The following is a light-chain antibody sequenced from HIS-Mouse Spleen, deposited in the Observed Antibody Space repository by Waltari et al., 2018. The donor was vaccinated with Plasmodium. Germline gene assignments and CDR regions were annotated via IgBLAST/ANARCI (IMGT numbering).Light chain of an antibody. CDR1: SSDVGGSNY. CDR3: SSYAGSNNLV. Sequence: QSALTQPPSASGSPGQSVTISCTGTSSDVGGSNYVSWYQQHPGKAPKLMNYEVSNRPSGVPDRFSGSKSGNRASLTVSGLQAEDEADYCCSSYAGSNNLVFGGGTKLTVL. J-gene: IGLJ2*01. CDR2: EVS. V-gene: IGLV2-8*01.